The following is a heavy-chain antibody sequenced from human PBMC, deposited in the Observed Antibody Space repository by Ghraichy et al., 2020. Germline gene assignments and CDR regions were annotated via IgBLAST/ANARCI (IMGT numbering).Heavy chain of an antibody. J-gene: IGHJ3*02. CDR2: INPNSGGT. Sequence: ASVKVSCKASGYTFTGYYMHWVRQAPGQGLEWMGWINPNSGGTNYAQKFQGWVTMTRDTSISTAYMELSRLRSDDTAVYYCARQEIVATIDDAFDIWGQGTMVTVSS. V-gene: IGHV1-2*04. D-gene: IGHD5-12*01. CDR3: ARQEIVATIDDAFDI. CDR1: GYTFTGYY.